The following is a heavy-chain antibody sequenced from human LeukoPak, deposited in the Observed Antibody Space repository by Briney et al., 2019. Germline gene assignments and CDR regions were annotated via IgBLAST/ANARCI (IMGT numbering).Heavy chain of an antibody. CDR3: ARVKGNIVIVPAALSADAFDI. V-gene: IGHV1-18*01. CDR1: GYTFTSYG. CDR2: SSAYNGNT. J-gene: IGHJ3*02. Sequence: GASVKVSCKASGYTFTSYGISWVRQAPGQGLEWMGWSSAYNGNTNYVQNLQGRVTMTTDTSTSTVYMELRSLRSDDTAVYYCARVKGNIVIVPAALSADAFDIWGQGTMVTVSS. D-gene: IGHD2-2*01.